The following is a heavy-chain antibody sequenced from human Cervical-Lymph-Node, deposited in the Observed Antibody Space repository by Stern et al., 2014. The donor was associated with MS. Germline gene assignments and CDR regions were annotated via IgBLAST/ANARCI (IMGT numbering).Heavy chain of an antibody. D-gene: IGHD3-10*01. CDR3: ARAASTTSSYNF. V-gene: IGHV1-69*01. Sequence: VQLLESGAEVKKPGSSVKVSCQASGGSFINNVISWVRQAPGQGLEWMGGTIPIFGTALYAQKVRGRVTITADESTRPAYMELSSLRSDDTAVYFCARAASTTSSYNFWGPGTLVTVSS. CDR1: GGSFINNV. CDR2: TIPIFGTA. J-gene: IGHJ4*02.